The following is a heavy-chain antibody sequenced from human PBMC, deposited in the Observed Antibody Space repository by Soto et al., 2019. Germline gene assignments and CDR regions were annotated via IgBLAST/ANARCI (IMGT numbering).Heavy chain of an antibody. J-gene: IGHJ5*02. CDR3: ARVSDFWSGYTNNWFDP. D-gene: IGHD3-3*01. V-gene: IGHV4-59*01. Sequence: SETLSLTCTVSGGSISSYYWSWIRQPPGKGLEWIGYIYYSGSTNYNPSLKSRVTISVDTSKNQFSLKLSSVTAADTAVYYCARVSDFWSGYTNNWFDPWGQGTLLTVSS. CDR1: GGSISSYY. CDR2: IYYSGST.